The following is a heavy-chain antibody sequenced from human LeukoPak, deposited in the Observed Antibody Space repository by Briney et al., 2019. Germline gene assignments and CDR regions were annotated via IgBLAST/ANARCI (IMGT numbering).Heavy chain of an antibody. Sequence: PGGSLRLSCAASGFTFSSYAMSWVRQAPGKGLEWVSVISGSGGSTYYADSVKGRFTISRDNSKNTLYLQMNSLRAEDTAVYYCAKGNSSSWYAPLDYWGQGTLVTVSS. V-gene: IGHV3-23*01. CDR2: ISGSGGST. J-gene: IGHJ4*02. CDR3: AKGNSSSWYAPLDY. CDR1: GFTFSSYA. D-gene: IGHD6-13*01.